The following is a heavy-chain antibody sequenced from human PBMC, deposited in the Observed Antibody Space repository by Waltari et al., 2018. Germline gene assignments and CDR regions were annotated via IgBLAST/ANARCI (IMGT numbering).Heavy chain of an antibody. J-gene: IGHJ4*02. CDR3: ARCSQSGLRFLEWSNPFDY. D-gene: IGHD3-3*01. Sequence: QVQLVQSGAEVKKPGASVKVSCKASGYTFTSYDINWVRQATGQGLEWMGWMNPNSGNTRYAQKFRGRVTMTRNTSISTADMELSSLRSEDTAVYYWARCSQSGLRFLEWSNPFDYWGQGTLVTVSS. CDR1: GYTFTSYD. CDR2: MNPNSGNT. V-gene: IGHV1-8*01.